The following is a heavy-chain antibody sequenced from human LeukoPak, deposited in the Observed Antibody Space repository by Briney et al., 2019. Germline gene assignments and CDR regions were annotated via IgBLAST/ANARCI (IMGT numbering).Heavy chain of an antibody. CDR3: ARDDYGSGSYDY. CDR1: GAPISRDY. CDR2: IYNGGST. V-gene: IGHV4-4*08. J-gene: IGHJ4*02. D-gene: IGHD3-10*01. Sequence: SETLSLTCTVSGAPISRDYWTWIRQPPGKGLEWIGYIYNGGSTAYSPSLNSRVTISLDTSNNQVSLRLSSVTAADTAVYYCARDDYGSGSYDYWGQGTLVTVSS.